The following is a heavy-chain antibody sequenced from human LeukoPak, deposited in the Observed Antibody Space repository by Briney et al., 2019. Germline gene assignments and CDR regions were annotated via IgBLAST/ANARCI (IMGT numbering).Heavy chain of an antibody. Sequence: GGSLRLSCAASGFTSSNDWMTWVRQAPGKGLEWVANIKQDGSEKYYVDSVKGRFTISRDNAKNSLYLQMNSLRAEDTAVYYCARYTSGYYNNWGQGTLVTVSS. J-gene: IGHJ4*02. D-gene: IGHD3-22*01. V-gene: IGHV3-7*01. CDR1: GFTSSNDW. CDR2: IKQDGSEK. CDR3: ARYTSGYYNN.